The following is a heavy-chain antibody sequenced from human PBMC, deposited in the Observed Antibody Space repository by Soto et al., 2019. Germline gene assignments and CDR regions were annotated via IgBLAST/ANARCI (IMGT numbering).Heavy chain of an antibody. CDR1: GFSFSTYS. CDR3: ARYYAVLTV. Sequence: EVRLVESGGGLVQPGGSLSLSCAASGFSFSTYSMNWVRQAPGKGLEWVSYISSSGHTIYYADSVKGRFTISRDNAKNSLFLQMNSLRAEDTAVYYCARYYAVLTVWGQGTLVTVSS. CDR2: ISSSGHTI. V-gene: IGHV3-48*01. J-gene: IGHJ4*02. D-gene: IGHD3-9*01.